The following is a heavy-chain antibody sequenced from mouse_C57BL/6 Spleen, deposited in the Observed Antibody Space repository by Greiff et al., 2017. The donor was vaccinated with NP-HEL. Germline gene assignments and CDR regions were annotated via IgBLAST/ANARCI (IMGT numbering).Heavy chain of an antibody. J-gene: IGHJ4*01. CDR3: AREITTVVARSDYAMDY. Sequence: VQLQQSGAELARPGASVKLSCKASGYTFTSYGISWVKQRTGQGLEWIGEIYPRSGNTYYNEKFKGKATLTADKSSSTAYMELRSLSSEDSAVYFCAREITTVVARSDYAMDYWGQGTSVTVSS. CDR2: IYPRSGNT. D-gene: IGHD1-1*01. V-gene: IGHV1-81*01. CDR1: GYTFTSYG.